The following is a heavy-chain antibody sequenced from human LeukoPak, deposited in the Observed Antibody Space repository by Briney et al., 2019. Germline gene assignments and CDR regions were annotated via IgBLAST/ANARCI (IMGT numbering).Heavy chain of an antibody. CDR3: ARSYAVVVVAATSPYFDY. J-gene: IGHJ4*02. D-gene: IGHD2-15*01. Sequence: GGSLRLSCAASGFTFSSYAMHWVRQAPGKGLEWVAVISYDGSNKYYADSVKGRFTISRDNSKNTLYLQMNSLRAEDTAVYYCARSYAVVVVAATSPYFDYWGQGTLVTVSS. V-gene: IGHV3-30-3*01. CDR1: GFTFSSYA. CDR2: ISYDGSNK.